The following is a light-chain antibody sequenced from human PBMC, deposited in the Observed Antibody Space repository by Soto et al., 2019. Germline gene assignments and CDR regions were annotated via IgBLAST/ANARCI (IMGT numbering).Light chain of an antibody. CDR3: SSYAGSNNFVI. V-gene: IGLV2-8*01. Sequence: QSVLTQPPSASGSPGQSVTISCTGTSSDIGDYNYVSWYQQHPGKAPKLMIYEVNKRPSGVPDRFSGSKSGNTASLTVSGLRAEDEADYYCSSYAGSNNFVIFGGGTKVTVL. J-gene: IGLJ2*01. CDR1: SSDIGDYNY. CDR2: EVN.